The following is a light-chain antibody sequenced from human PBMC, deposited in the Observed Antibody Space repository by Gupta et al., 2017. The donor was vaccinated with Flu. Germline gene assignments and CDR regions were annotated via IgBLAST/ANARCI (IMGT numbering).Light chain of an antibody. J-gene: IGLJ1*01. CDR1: SSNIGRNT. Sequence: QSVLTQPPSASGTPGQRVTISCSGSSSNIGRNTVIWYQQLPGTAPKLLIYGNSERPSGVPDRFSGSKSDTSASLGISGLQSEDEADYHCAAWDDSRGAYVFGSGTRVSVL. CDR2: GNS. CDR3: AAWDDSRGAYV. V-gene: IGLV1-44*01.